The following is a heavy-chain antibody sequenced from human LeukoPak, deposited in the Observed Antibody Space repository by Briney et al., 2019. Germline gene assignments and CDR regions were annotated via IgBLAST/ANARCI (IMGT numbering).Heavy chain of an antibody. V-gene: IGHV4-34*01. J-gene: IGHJ5*02. Sequence: SETLSLTCAVYGGSFSGYYWTWIRQPPGKGLEWIGEINHSGSTNYNPSLKSRVTISVDTSKSQFSLKLSSVTAADTAIYFCARRGLRFLESVKYSWFDPWGQGTLVTVSS. CDR3: ARRGLRFLESVKYSWFDP. CDR1: GGSFSGYY. CDR2: INHSGST. D-gene: IGHD3-3*01.